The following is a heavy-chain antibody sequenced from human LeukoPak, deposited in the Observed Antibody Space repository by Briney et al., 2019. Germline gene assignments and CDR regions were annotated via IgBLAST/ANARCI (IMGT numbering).Heavy chain of an antibody. CDR2: IYIGGST. Sequence: GGSLRLSCAASGFTVSSNYMSWVHQAPGKGLEWVSVIYIGGSTYYADSVKGRFTISIDNSKNTLYLQMNSLRAEDTAVYYCARDRREYSGNYFDYWGQGTLVTVSS. CDR3: ARDRREYSGNYFDY. D-gene: IGHD1-26*01. J-gene: IGHJ4*02. V-gene: IGHV3-53*01. CDR1: GFTVSSNY.